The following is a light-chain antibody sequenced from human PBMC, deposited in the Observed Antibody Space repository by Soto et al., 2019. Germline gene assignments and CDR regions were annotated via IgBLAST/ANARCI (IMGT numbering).Light chain of an antibody. V-gene: IGKV3-20*01. Sequence: EIVLTQAPCTLSLSPVERATLSCRASQSVSSSYLAWYQQKPGQAPRLLIYGASSRATGIPDRFSGSGSGTDFTLTISRLEPEDFAVYYCQQYGRTFGQGTKV. J-gene: IGKJ1*01. CDR3: QQYGRT. CDR2: GAS. CDR1: QSVSSSY.